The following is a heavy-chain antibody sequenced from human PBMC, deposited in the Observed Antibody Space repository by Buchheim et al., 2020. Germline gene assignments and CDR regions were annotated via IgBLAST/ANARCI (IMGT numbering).Heavy chain of an antibody. CDR2: MSHRGSP. V-gene: IGHV4-34*01. Sequence: QVQLQQWGAGLLKPSETLSLTCGVSGGSFSGHYSTWIRQSPGKGLEWIGEMSHRGSPNYNPSPKSRVTLSLATSKNQFSLELRSVTAADTAVYYCARGGLLVRYQDYMDVWGKGTT. CDR3: ARGGLLVRYQDYMDV. J-gene: IGHJ6*03. CDR1: GGSFSGHY. D-gene: IGHD2-2*01.